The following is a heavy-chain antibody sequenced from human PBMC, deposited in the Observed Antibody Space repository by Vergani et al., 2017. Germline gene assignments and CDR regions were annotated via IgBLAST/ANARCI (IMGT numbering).Heavy chain of an antibody. CDR2: MNPNSGNT. D-gene: IGHD6-13*01. Sequence: QVQLVQSGAEVKKPGASVKVSCKASGYTFTRYDIHWVRQATGQGLEWMGWMNPNSGNTGYAQKFQGRVTMTRNTSISTAYMELRSLRSEDTAVYYCAMFIAAAGPGGGYYYMDVWGKGTTVTVSS. V-gene: IGHV1-8*01. CDR1: GYTFTRYD. J-gene: IGHJ6*03. CDR3: AMFIAAAGPGGGYYYMDV.